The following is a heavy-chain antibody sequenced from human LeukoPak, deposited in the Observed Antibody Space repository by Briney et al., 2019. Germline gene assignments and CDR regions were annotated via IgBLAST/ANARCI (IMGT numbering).Heavy chain of an antibody. CDR1: GFTFSSYW. V-gene: IGHV3-7*03. Sequence: GGPLRLSCPASGFTFSSYWMSWVGQAPGEGLAWVAKIKQDGSEKYYVESVKGRFTISRGNAKNSLYLEMNSLRAEDTAVYYCARGADIVVVPAATVVDAFDIWSQGTMVTVSS. CDR2: IKQDGSEK. J-gene: IGHJ3*02. CDR3: ARGADIVVVPAATVVDAFDI. D-gene: IGHD2-2*01.